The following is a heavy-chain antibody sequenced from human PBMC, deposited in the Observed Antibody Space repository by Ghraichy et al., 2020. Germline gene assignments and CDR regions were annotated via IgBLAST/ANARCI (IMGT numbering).Heavy chain of an antibody. CDR3: ARVRNSGWYRSVAELDS. CDR2: IYSGGST. D-gene: IGHD6-19*01. CDR1: GFTVSSNY. J-gene: IGHJ4*02. Sequence: GGSLRLSCAASGFTVSSNYMSWVRQAPGKGLEWVSVIYSGGSTYYADSVKGRFTISRDNSKNTLYLQMNSLRAEDTAVYYCARVRNSGWYRSVAELDSWGQGTLVTVSS. V-gene: IGHV3-53*01.